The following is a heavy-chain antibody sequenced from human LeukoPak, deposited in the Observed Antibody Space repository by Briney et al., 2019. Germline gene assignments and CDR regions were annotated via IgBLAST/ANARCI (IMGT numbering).Heavy chain of an antibody. Sequence: GGSLRLSCAASGFIFSSYGMHWVRQAPGKGLEWVAVAYHDEWPGNSKYYVDSVKGRFTVSRDNSKNTLYLQMSSLRAEDTAVYYCARGAYCGGDCQCFDYWGQGTLVTVSS. CDR2: AYHDEWPGNSK. D-gene: IGHD2-21*02. J-gene: IGHJ4*02. V-gene: IGHV3-33*01. CDR3: ARGAYCGGDCQCFDY. CDR1: GFIFSSYG.